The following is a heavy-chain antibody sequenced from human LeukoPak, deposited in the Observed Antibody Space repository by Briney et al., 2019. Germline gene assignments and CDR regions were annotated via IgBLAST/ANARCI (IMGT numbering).Heavy chain of an antibody. CDR3: ARDCCRYSGSYSAEGYYYYGMDV. V-gene: IGHV4-31*03. CDR1: GGSISSGGYY. Sequence: SQTLSLTCTVSGGSISSGGYYWSWIRQHPGKGLEWIGYIYYSGSTYYNPSLKSRFTISVDTSKNQFSLKLSSVTAADTAVYYCARDCCRYSGSYSAEGYYYYGMDVWGQGTTVTVSS. D-gene: IGHD1-26*01. J-gene: IGHJ6*02. CDR2: IYYSGST.